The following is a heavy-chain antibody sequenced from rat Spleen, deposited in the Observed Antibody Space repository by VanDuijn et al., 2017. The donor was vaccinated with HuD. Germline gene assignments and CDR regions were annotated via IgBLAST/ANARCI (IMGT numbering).Heavy chain of an antibody. D-gene: IGHD1-1*01. J-gene: IGHJ2*01. CDR2: ISTGGGNT. Sequence: EVQLVESGGGLVQPGRSLKLSCAASGFTFSNYDMAWVRQAPTKGLEWIASISTGGGNTYYRDSVKGRFTISRDNAKNTQYLQMDSLRSEDTATYYCAILIYYYSGGYYFDYWGQGVMVTVSS. CDR3: AILIYYYSGGYYFDY. CDR1: GFTFSNYD. V-gene: IGHV5S13*01.